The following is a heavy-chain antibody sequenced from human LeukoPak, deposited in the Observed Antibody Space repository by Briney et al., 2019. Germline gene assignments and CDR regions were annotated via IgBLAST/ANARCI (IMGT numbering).Heavy chain of an antibody. CDR2: IYHSGST. Sequence: SQTLSLTCAVSGGSISSGGSSWSWIRQPPGKGLEWIGYIYHSGSTYYNPSLKSRVTISVDRSKNQFSLKLSSVTAADTAVYYCAREANWFDPWGQGTLVTVSS. J-gene: IGHJ5*02. CDR3: AREANWFDP. CDR1: GGSISSGGSS. V-gene: IGHV4-30-2*01.